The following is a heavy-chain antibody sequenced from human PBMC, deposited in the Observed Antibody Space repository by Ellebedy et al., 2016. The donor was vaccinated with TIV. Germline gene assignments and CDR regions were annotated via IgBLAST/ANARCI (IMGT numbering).Heavy chain of an antibody. CDR1: GFTFGDYA. Sequence: GESLKISCTASGFTFGDYAMSWVRQAPGKGLEWVGFIRSKAYGGTTEYAASVKGRFTISRDDSKSITYLQMNSLKTEDTAVYYCTSLKRNQRTFDIWGQGTMVTVSS. V-gene: IGHV3-49*04. D-gene: IGHD1-1*01. CDR3: TSLKRNQRTFDI. CDR2: IRSKAYGGTT. J-gene: IGHJ3*02.